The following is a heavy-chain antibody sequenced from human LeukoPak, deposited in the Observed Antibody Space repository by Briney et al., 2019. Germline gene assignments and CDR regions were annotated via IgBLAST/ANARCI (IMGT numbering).Heavy chain of an antibody. CDR1: GFTFRSYG. CDR3: AKDGSIVYSYTYLDY. Sequence: GGSLRLSCAASGFTFRSYGMSWVRQAPGRGLEWVSSISGSGDKTHHADPVKGRFTISRDNSKNTLYLQMNSLRAEDTAVYYCAKDGSIVYSYTYLDYWGQGTLVTVSP. CDR2: ISGSGDKT. J-gene: IGHJ4*02. V-gene: IGHV3-23*01. D-gene: IGHD4-11*01.